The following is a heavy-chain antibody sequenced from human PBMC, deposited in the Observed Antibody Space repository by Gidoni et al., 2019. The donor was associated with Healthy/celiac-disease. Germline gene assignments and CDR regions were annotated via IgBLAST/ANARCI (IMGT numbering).Heavy chain of an antibody. CDR1: GFTFSSYA. V-gene: IGHV3-23*01. CDR2: ISGSGGST. Sequence: EVQLLESGGGLVQPGGSLRLSCAASGFTFSSYAMSWVRQAPGKGLEWVSAISGSGGSTYYADSVKGRFTISRDNSKNTLYLQMNSLRAEDTAVYYCAKIPDYYDSSDDAFDIWGQGTMVTVSS. CDR3: AKIPDYYDSSDDAFDI. D-gene: IGHD3-22*01. J-gene: IGHJ3*02.